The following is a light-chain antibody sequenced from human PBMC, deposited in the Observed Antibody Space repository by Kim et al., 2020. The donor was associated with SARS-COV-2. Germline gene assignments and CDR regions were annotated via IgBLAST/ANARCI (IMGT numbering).Light chain of an antibody. CDR1: NIGSKS. J-gene: IGLJ1*01. CDR2: YDS. Sequence: SYELTQPPSVSVAPGKTARITCGGNNIGSKSVHWYQQKPGQAPVLVIYYDSDRPSGIPERFSGSNSGNTATLTISRVEAGDEADYYCQVWDTDTDDYVFGTGTKVTVL. CDR3: QVWDTDTDDYV. V-gene: IGLV3-21*01.